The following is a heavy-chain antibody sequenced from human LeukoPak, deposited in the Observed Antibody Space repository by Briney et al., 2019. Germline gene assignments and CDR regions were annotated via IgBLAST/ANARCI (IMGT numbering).Heavy chain of an antibody. Sequence: SETLSLTCTVSGGSISSSSYYWGWIRQPPGKGLEWIGSIYYSGSTYYNPSLKSRVTISVDTSKNQFSLKLSSVTAADTAVYYCARGGDSSGYPLFDYWGQGTLVTVSS. CDR2: IYYSGST. J-gene: IGHJ4*02. V-gene: IGHV4-39*01. D-gene: IGHD3-22*01. CDR3: ARGGDSSGYPLFDY. CDR1: GGSISSSSYY.